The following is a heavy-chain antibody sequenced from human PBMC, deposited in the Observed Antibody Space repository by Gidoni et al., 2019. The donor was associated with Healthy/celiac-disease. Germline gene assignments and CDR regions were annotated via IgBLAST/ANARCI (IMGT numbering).Heavy chain of an antibody. Sequence: EVQLVESGGGLVKPGGSLRLSCAASGFTFSSYSMNWVRQAPGKGLEWVASISSSSSYIYYADSVKSRFTISRDNAKNSLYLQMNSLRAEDTAVYYCARDAAAGRDYWGQGTLVTVSS. J-gene: IGHJ4*02. V-gene: IGHV3-21*01. CDR2: ISSSSSYI. CDR1: GFTFSSYS. CDR3: ARDAAAGRDY. D-gene: IGHD6-13*01.